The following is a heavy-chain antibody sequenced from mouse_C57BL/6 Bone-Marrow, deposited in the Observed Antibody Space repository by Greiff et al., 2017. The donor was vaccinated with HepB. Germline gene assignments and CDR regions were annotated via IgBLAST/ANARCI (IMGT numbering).Heavy chain of an antibody. J-gene: IGHJ2*01. D-gene: IGHD2-2*01. V-gene: IGHV1-5*01. CDR1: GYTFTSYW. Sequence: VQLQQSGAELAKPGASVKMSCKTSGYTFTSYWMHWVKQRPGQGLEWIGAIYPGNRDTSYNQKFKGKAKLTAVTSASTAYMELSSLTNEDSAVYYCTRSYGHDGGFDYWGQGTTLTVSS. CDR3: TRSYGHDGGFDY. CDR2: IYPGNRDT.